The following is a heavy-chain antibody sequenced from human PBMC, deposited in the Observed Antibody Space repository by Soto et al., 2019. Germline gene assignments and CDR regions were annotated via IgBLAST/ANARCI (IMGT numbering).Heavy chain of an antibody. J-gene: IGHJ3*02. CDR2: IYYSGST. V-gene: IGHV4-31*03. CDR3: ARDYKGSVAANDAFDI. Sequence: PSETLSLICTVSGGSISSGGYYWSWIRQHPGKGLEWIGYIYYSGSTYYNPSLKSRVTISVDTSKNQFSLKLSSVTAADTAAYYCARDYKGSVAANDAFDIWGQGTMVTVSS. D-gene: IGHD2-15*01. CDR1: GGSISSGGYY.